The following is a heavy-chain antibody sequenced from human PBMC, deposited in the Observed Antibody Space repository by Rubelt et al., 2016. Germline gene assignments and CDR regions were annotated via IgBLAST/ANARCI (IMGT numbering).Heavy chain of an antibody. Sequence: QVQLQESGPGLVRPSETLVLTCTVSGGTISTYYWTWIRQSPGRGLESIGYIYDSGGTNYNPSLKCRLTMSRDTSKNQFSLKRSSVTAADTAVYYCARETPDIVVSHYYYGMDVWGQGTTVTVSS. V-gene: IGHV4-59*01. CDR2: IYDSGGT. D-gene: IGHD2-2*01. J-gene: IGHJ6*02. CDR3: ARETPDIVVSHYYYGMDV. CDR1: GGTISTYY.